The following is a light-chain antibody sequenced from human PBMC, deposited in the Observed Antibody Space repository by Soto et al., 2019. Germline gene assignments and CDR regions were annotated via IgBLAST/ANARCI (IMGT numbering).Light chain of an antibody. Sequence: DIQLTQSPSSLSASVGDRVTISCRASQSISNSLNWYQKKPGKAPNLLIYATSNLQSGVPSRFSGGGSGTDFTLTISSLQPEDFATYYCQQSYTTPRTFGQGTKVDIK. J-gene: IGKJ1*01. CDR2: ATS. CDR1: QSISNS. V-gene: IGKV1-39*01. CDR3: QQSYTTPRT.